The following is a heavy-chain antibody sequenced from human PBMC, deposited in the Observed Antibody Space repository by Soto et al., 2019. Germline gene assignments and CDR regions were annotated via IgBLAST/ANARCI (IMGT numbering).Heavy chain of an antibody. D-gene: IGHD6-19*01. Sequence: SVKVSCKASGGTFSSYTISWVRQAPGQGLEWMGRIIPILGIANYAQKFQGRVTITADKSTSTAYMELSSLRSEDTAVYYCAIHSSDLYYFDYWGQGTRVTVSS. CDR3: AIHSSDLYYFDY. CDR2: IIPILGIA. V-gene: IGHV1-69*02. CDR1: GGTFSSYT. J-gene: IGHJ4*02.